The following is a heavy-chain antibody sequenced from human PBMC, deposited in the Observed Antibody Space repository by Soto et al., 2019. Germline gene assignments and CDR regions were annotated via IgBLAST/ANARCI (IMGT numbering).Heavy chain of an antibody. CDR2: ISGSGGST. J-gene: IGHJ4*02. CDR1: GFTVSSKY. CDR3: AKDQGQIDYGDSHFDY. V-gene: IGHV3-23*01. D-gene: IGHD4-17*01. Sequence: VGSLRLSCAASGFTVSSKYMSWVRQAPGKGLEWVSAISGSGGSTYYADSVKGRFTISRDNSKNTLYLQMNSLRAEDTAVYYCAKDQGQIDYGDSHFDYWGQGTLVTVSS.